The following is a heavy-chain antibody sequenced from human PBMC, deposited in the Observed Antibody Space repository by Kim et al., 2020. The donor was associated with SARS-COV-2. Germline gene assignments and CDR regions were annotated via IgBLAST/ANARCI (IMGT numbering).Heavy chain of an antibody. Sequence: PSLKSRVTISVDTSKNQFSLKLSSVTAADTAVYYCARGAESGYPTSNFDYWGQGTLVTVSS. V-gene: IGHV4-34*01. D-gene: IGHD3-3*01. CDR3: ARGAESGYPTSNFDY. J-gene: IGHJ4*02.